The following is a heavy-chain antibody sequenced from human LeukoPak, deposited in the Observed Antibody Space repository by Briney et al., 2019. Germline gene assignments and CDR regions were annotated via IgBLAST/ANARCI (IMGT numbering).Heavy chain of an antibody. CDR1: GGTFSSYA. J-gene: IGHJ4*02. Sequence: GSSVKVSCKASGGTFSSYAISWVRQAPGQGLEWMGGIIPIFGTANYAQKFQGRVTMTEDTSTDTAYMELSSLRSEDTAVYYCATSKILSSSWPDYWGQGTLVTVSS. CDR3: ATSKILSSSWPDY. CDR2: IIPIFGTA. D-gene: IGHD6-13*01. V-gene: IGHV1-69*06.